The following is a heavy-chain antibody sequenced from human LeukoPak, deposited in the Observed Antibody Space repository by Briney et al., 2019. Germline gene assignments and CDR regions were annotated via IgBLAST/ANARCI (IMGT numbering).Heavy chain of an antibody. CDR1: GGSISSSSYY. CDR2: IYTSGST. CDR3: ARSYDSSGYYYDP. J-gene: IGHJ5*02. V-gene: IGHV4-61*02. D-gene: IGHD3-22*01. Sequence: SETLSLTCTVSGGSISSSSYYWSWIRQPAGKGLEWIGRIYTSGSTNYNPSLKSRVTISVDKSKNQFSLKLSSVTAADTAVYYCARSYDSSGYYYDPWGQGTLVTVSS.